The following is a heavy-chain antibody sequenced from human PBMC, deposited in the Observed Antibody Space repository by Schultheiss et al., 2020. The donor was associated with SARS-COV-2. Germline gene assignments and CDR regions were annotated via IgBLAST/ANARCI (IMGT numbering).Heavy chain of an antibody. J-gene: IGHJ4*02. CDR1: GFTFSSYW. CDR3: ATDRVVVAAASDY. D-gene: IGHD2-2*01. CDR2: IKSKSDGGTI. Sequence: GESLKISCAASGFTFSSYWMSWVRQAPGKGLEWVGRIKSKSDGGTIDYAAPVKGRFTISRDDSKNRLHLQMNSLKTEDTAVYYCATDRVVVAAASDYWGQGTLVTVSS. V-gene: IGHV3-15*01.